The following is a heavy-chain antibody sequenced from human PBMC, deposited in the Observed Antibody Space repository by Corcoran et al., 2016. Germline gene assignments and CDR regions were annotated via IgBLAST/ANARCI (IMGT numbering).Heavy chain of an antibody. D-gene: IGHD2-21*01. CDR1: GGSFSGYY. Sequence: QVQLQQWGAGLLKPSETLSLTCAVYGGSFSGYYWSWIGQPPGKGLEWIGEINHCGSTNYNPSLKSRVTISVDTSKNQFSLKMSSVTAADTAVYYWSRGAPFYCGSYWFYPWGQGTLVTVSS. CDR2: INHCGST. J-gene: IGHJ5*02. CDR3: SRGAPFYCGSYWFYP. V-gene: IGHV4-34*01.